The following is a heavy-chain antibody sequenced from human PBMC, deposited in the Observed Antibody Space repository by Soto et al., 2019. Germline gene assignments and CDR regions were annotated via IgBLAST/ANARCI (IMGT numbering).Heavy chain of an antibody. CDR1: GGSISSPSYN. CDR3: ATVASTHFES. J-gene: IGHJ4*02. Sequence: QVQLQQSGPGLLKPSETLSLTCTVSGGSISSPSYNWGWVRQPPGKGPEWIGSFFYGGRTHYSPSLESPLSISVDTARSQVSLILTSVTAADTAVYYCATVASTHFESWGQGAVVGVSS. CDR2: FFYGGRT. V-gene: IGHV4-39*01. D-gene: IGHD1-1*01.